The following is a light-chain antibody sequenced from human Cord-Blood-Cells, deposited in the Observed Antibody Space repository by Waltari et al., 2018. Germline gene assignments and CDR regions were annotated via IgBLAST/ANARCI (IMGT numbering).Light chain of an antibody. J-gene: IGKJ2*01. V-gene: IGKV3-20*01. Sequence: ESVLTQSPGTLSLSPGERATLSCRASQSVSSSYLARYQHKPGQAPRLLIYGASSRATGIPDRFSGSGSGTDFTLTISRLWPEDFAVYYCQQYGSSLYTFGQGTKLEIK. CDR3: QQYGSSLYT. CDR2: GAS. CDR1: QSVSSSY.